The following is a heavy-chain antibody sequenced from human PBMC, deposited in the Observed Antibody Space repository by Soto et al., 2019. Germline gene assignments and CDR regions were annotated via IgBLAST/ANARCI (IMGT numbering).Heavy chain of an antibody. D-gene: IGHD2-15*01. Sequence: QVQLVESGGGVVQPGRSLRLSCAASGFTFSSYGRHWVRQAPGKGLEWVAVIWYDGSNNYYADSVKGRFTISRDNSENSLYLQRNRVRAEDTAVYYCARDWPEGAVVVAATLPDCWGQGTLVTLSS. CDR3: ARDWPEGAVVVAATLPDC. J-gene: IGHJ4*02. CDR1: GFTFSSYG. V-gene: IGHV3-33*01. CDR2: IWYDGSNN.